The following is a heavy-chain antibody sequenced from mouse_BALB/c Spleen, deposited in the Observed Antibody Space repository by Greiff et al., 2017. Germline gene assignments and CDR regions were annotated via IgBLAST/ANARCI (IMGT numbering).Heavy chain of an antibody. D-gene: IGHD2-1*01. J-gene: IGHJ4*01. CDR2: ISSGSSTI. CDR1: GFTFSSFG. CDR3: ASRGNYYAMDY. V-gene: IGHV5-17*02. Sequence: EVKLVESGGGLVQPGGSRKLSCAASGFTFSSFGMHWVRQAPEKGLEWVAYISSGSSTIYYADTVKGRFTISRDNPKNTLFLQMTSLRSEDTAMYYCASRGNYYAMDYWGQGTSVTVSS.